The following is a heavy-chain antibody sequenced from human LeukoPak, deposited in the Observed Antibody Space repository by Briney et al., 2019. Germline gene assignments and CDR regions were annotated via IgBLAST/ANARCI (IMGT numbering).Heavy chain of an antibody. CDR1: GGTFSSYA. CDR2: IIPIFGTA. V-gene: IGHV1-69*06. Sequence: SVKVSCKASGGTFSSYAISWVRQAPGQGLEWMGGIIPIFGTANYAQKFQGRVTITADKSTSTAYMELSSLRSEDTAVYYCARGDPTYCSSTSCYYYWGQGTLVTVSS. D-gene: IGHD2-2*01. CDR3: ARGDPTYCSSTSCYYY. J-gene: IGHJ4*02.